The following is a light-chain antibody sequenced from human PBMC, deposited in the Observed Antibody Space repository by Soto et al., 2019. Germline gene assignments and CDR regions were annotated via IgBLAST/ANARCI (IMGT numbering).Light chain of an antibody. CDR2: ETH. J-gene: IGLJ3*02. CDR3: LLSFSAVPRGNWV. V-gene: IGLV7-46*01. Sequence: QAVVTQEPSLTVSPGGKVPLTLGSTPGAVPSGHYPYWFQQKPGKPPGTLINETHNKHSWTPARFSGSLLGGKAALTLSGAQPEDEAEYYCLLSFSAVPRGNWVFGGGTKLTVL. CDR1: PGAVPSGHY.